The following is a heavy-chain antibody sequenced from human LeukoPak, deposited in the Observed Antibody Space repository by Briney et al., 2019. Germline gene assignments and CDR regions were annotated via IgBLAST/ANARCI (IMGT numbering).Heavy chain of an antibody. V-gene: IGHV3-23*01. CDR2: IFGSGGSA. CDR3: GKTTVGYSSGRYPGWPVDY. J-gene: IGHJ4*02. D-gene: IGHD2-15*01. Sequence: GGSLRLSCAASGFTFNNYATYWVRQAPGKGLEWVSGIFGSGGSAHYADSVKGRFTISRDNSKNTVYLQLDSLRVEDTAVYYCGKTTVGYSSGRYPGWPVDYWGQGTLVTVSS. CDR1: GFTFNNYA.